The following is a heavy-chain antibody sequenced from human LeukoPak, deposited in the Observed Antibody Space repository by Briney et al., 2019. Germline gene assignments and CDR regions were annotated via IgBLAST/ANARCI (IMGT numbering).Heavy chain of an antibody. CDR1: GYTFTGYY. V-gene: IGHV1-2*02. CDR2: INPNSGGT. J-gene: IGHJ5*02. D-gene: IGHD6-13*01. CDR3: ASQLGGSSGDNWFDP. Sequence: GASVKLSCKASGYTFTGYYMHWVRQAHGQGLEWMGWINPNSGGTNYAQKFQGRVTMTRDTSISTAYMELSRLRSDDTAVYYCASQLGGSSGDNWFDPWGQGTLVTVSS.